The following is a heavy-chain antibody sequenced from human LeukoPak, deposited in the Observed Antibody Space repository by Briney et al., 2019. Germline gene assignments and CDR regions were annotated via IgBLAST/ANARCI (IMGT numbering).Heavy chain of an antibody. Sequence: GGTLRLSCVASGFTFSRHGMNWVRQAPGKGLEWVSGISPSGDIKYYVDSVKGRFTVSRDNSKNTLYLQMNSLRAEDTAVYYCVKSEDCSSSSCYYYYYMDVWGKGTTVTISS. CDR3: VKSEDCSSSSCYYYYYMDV. V-gene: IGHV3-23*01. CDR2: ISPSGDIK. D-gene: IGHD2-2*01. J-gene: IGHJ6*03. CDR1: GFTFSRHG.